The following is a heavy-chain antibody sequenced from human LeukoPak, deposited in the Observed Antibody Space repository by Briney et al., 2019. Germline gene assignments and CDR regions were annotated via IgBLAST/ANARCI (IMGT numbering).Heavy chain of an antibody. V-gene: IGHV1-8*02. Sequence: ASVKVSCKASGYTFTGYYMHWVRQAPGQGLEWMGWMNPNSGNTGYAQKFQGRVTMTRNTSISTAYMELSSLRSEDTAVYYCARAGRSSGWYRYDAFDIWGQGTMVTVSS. D-gene: IGHD6-19*01. CDR1: GYTFTGYY. J-gene: IGHJ3*02. CDR2: MNPNSGNT. CDR3: ARAGRSSGWYRYDAFDI.